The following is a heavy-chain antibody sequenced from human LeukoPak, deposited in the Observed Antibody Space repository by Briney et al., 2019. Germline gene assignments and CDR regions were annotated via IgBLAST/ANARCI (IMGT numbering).Heavy chain of an antibody. CDR1: GDSITSYY. CDR3: ARSFSASYLSEFGY. J-gene: IGHJ4*02. CDR2: IHSSGST. V-gene: IGHV4-4*08. D-gene: IGHD1-26*01. Sequence: SETLSLTCTVSGDSITSYYWSWIRQPPGKGLEWIGYIHSSGSTNYNPSLESRVTMSIDTSKNQFSLKLTSVTAADTALYYCARSFSASYLSEFGYWGQGTLVTVSS.